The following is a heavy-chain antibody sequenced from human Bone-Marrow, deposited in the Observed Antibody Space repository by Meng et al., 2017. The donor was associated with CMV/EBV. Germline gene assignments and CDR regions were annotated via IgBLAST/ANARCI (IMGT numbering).Heavy chain of an antibody. CDR1: GGTFSSYA. Sequence: SVTVSCKASGGTFSSYAISWVRQAPGQGLEWMGGIIPIFGTANYAQKFQGRVTITTDESTSTAYMELRSLRSDDTAVYYCARDSRYDFWSGNPPYYYGLDVWGQGTTVTVSS. CDR3: ARDSRYDFWSGNPPYYYGLDV. CDR2: IIPIFGTA. D-gene: IGHD3-3*01. J-gene: IGHJ6*02. V-gene: IGHV1-69*05.